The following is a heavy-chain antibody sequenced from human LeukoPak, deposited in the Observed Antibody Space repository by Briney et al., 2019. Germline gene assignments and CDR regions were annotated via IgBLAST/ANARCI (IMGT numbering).Heavy chain of an antibody. CDR3: ARETPDSSSWTAFDF. V-gene: IGHV3-30*12. D-gene: IGHD6-13*01. CDR2: ISYDGSNK. CDR1: GFTFSSYG. Sequence: GGSLRLSCAASGFTFSSYGMHWVRQAPGKGLEWVAVISYDGSNKYYADSVKGRFTISRDNAKNSLSLQMNNLRDENTAVYYCARETPDSSSWTAFDFWGQGTLVTVSS. J-gene: IGHJ4*02.